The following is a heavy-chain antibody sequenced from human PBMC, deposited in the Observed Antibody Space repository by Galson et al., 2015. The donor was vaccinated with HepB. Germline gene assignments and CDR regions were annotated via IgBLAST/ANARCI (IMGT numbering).Heavy chain of an antibody. CDR3: ARPRAYSGWAPFDY. D-gene: IGHD6-19*01. V-gene: IGHV3-30*04. J-gene: IGHJ4*02. CDR1: GFTFSSYA. CDR2: ISYDGSNK. Sequence: SLRLSCAASGFTFSSYAMHWVRQAPGKGLEWVAVISYDGSNKYYADSVKGRFTISRDNSKNTLYLQMNSLRAEDTAVYYCARPRAYSGWAPFDYWGQGTLVTVSS.